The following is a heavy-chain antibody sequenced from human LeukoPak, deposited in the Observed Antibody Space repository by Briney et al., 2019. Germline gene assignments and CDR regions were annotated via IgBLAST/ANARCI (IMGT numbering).Heavy chain of an antibody. V-gene: IGHV3-7*03. D-gene: IGHD1-26*01. J-gene: IGHJ3*02. CDR1: GFTFSSYW. CDR3: ARSRWELLDAFDI. CDR2: IKQDGSEK. Sequence: GGSLRLSCAASGFTFSSYWMSWVRQAPGKGLEWVANIKQDGSEKYYVDSVKGRFTISRDNAKNSLYLQMNSLRAEDTVVYYCARSRWELLDAFDIWGQGTMVTVSS.